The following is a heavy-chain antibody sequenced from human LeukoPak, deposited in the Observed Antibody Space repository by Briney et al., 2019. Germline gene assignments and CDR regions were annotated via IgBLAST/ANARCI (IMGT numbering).Heavy chain of an antibody. V-gene: IGHV3-23*01. Sequence: PGGSLRLSCTASGFTFSNYVMSWVRQSPGKGLEWVSGISGSGGTIYYADSVKGRFTISRDNSKNTLFLQMNSLRADDTALYYCAEDPSWSHYFDYWGQGTLVTVSS. CDR1: GFTFSNYV. J-gene: IGHJ4*02. CDR3: AEDPSWSHYFDY. D-gene: IGHD1-26*01. CDR2: ISGSGGTI.